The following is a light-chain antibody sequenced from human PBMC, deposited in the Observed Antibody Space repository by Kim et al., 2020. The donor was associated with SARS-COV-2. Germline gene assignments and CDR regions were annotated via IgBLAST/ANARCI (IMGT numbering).Light chain of an antibody. V-gene: IGKV3-20*01. CDR2: DAS. Sequence: EILLTQSPGTLSLSPGERATLSCRANQRISSNYLAWYQHKPGQSPRLLIHDASNRATGIPDRFSGSGSGTDFTLTISRLEPEDFAVYYCNQYIRSPYGFGQGTKLRS. CDR3: NQYIRSPYG. CDR1: QRISSNY. J-gene: IGKJ2*03.